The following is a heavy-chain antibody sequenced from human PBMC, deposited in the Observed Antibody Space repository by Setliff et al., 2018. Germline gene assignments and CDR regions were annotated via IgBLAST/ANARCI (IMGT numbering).Heavy chain of an antibody. CDR3: TRGRQNYYYMDV. CDR1: DDSISGRHYY. CDR2: ISSNGRT. V-gene: IGHV4-61*02. Sequence: PSETLSLTCTVSDDSISGRHYYWSWIRQAAGKGLEWVGRISSNGRTNYNPSLEGRVSMSVDTSKNQISLHLTSMTTADTALYYCTRGRQNYYYMDVWGKGTTVTVSS. J-gene: IGHJ6*03.